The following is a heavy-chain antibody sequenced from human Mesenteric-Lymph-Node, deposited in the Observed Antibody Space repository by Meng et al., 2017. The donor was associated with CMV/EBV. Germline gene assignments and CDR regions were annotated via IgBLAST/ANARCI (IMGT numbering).Heavy chain of an antibody. Sequence: GSLRLSCAVYGASFSDYYWSWIRQAPGKGLEWIGEINHGGSTTHNPSLKSRVNISTDTSKKQFSLKLSSVTAADTAVYYCARARRGVAYSRNDYYYYGMDVWGQGTTVTVSS. J-gene: IGHJ6*02. V-gene: IGHV4-34*01. D-gene: IGHD6-13*01. CDR2: INHGGST. CDR1: GASFSDYY. CDR3: ARARRGVAYSRNDYYYYGMDV.